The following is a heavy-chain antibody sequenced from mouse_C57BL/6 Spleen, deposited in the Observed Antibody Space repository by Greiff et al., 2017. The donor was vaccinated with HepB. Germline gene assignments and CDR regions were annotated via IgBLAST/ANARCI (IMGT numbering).Heavy chain of an antibody. J-gene: IGHJ4*01. CDR3: ARWGLRRNYAMDY. CDR1: GYTFTDYY. D-gene: IGHD2-4*01. V-gene: IGHV1-26*01. CDR2: INPNNGGT. Sequence: VQLQQSGPELVKPGASVKISCKASGYTFTDYYMNWVKQSHGKSLEWIGDINPNNGGTSYNQKFKGKATLTVDKSSSTAYMELRSLTSEDSAVYDCARWGLRRNYAMDYWGQGTSVTVSS.